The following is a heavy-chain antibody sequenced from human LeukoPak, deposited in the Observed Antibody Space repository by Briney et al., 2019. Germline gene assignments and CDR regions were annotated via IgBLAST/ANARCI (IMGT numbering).Heavy chain of an antibody. CDR1: GYTFTSYG. D-gene: IGHD4-23*01. J-gene: IGHJ6*02. V-gene: IGHV1-18*01. Sequence: ASVKVSCKASGYTFTSYGISWVRQAPGQGLEWMGWISAYNGNTNYAQKLQGRVTMTTDTSTSTAYMELRSLRSDDTAVYYCAREAGSTPGYYYGMDVWGQGTTVTVSS. CDR2: ISAYNGNT. CDR3: AREAGSTPGYYYGMDV.